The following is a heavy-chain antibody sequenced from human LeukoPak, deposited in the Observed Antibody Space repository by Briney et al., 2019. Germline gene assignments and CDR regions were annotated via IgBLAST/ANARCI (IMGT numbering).Heavy chain of an antibody. CDR3: ARAGVGATMGIFDY. CDR2: IYSGGST. J-gene: IGHJ4*02. CDR1: GFTVSSNY. D-gene: IGHD1-26*01. Sequence: PGGSLRLSCAASGFTVSSNYMSWVRQAPGKGLEWVSVIYSGGSTYCADSVKGRFTISRDNSKNTLYLQMNSLRAEDTAVYYCARAGVGATMGIFDYWGQGTLVTVSS. V-gene: IGHV3-66*02.